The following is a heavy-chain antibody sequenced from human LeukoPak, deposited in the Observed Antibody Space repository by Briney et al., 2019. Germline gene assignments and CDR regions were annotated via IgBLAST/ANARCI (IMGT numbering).Heavy chain of an antibody. J-gene: IGHJ4*02. D-gene: IGHD5-12*01. V-gene: IGHV4-4*07. CDR2: VQISGNN. CDR3: ARDRGGRTGYASGDFDF. CDR1: GGYISDYY. Sequence: PSETLSLTCTVSGGYISDYYWTWIRQSAGKGLEWIGRVQISGNNNYNPSLKSRVTLSLDTSKNHFSLKLTSVTAAETAVYFCARDRGGRTGYASGDFDFWGQGTLVTVSS.